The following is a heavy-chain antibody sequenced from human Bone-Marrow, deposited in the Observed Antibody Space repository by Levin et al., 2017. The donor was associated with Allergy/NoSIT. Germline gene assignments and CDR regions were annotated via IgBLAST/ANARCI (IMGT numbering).Heavy chain of an antibody. J-gene: IGHJ4*02. D-gene: IGHD1-26*01. Sequence: PGGSLRLSCAASGFTFNNYAMSWVRQAPGKGLEWVSTISGSGTTTYYAASVKGRFTISRDNSKNANTLYLQMNSLTAEDTAVYYCAKDGVGTTKTDFDYWGQGTLVTVSS. CDR1: GFTFNNYA. V-gene: IGHV3-23*01. CDR3: AKDGVGTTKTDFDY. CDR2: ISGSGTTT.